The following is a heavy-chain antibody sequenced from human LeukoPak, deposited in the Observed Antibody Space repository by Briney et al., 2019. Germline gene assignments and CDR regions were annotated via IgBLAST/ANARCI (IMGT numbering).Heavy chain of an antibody. D-gene: IGHD2-2*01. V-gene: IGHV3-53*01. CDR1: GFTGSSNY. J-gene: IGHJ4*02. CDR2: IYRDGNT. CDR3: ARDNCSSTSCYEV. Sequence: GGSMRLSCAASGFTGSSNYMSWVRQAPVKGLEWVSVIYRDGNTYYADSVKGRFTISRDNSKNTLYLQMNSLRAEDTAVYYCARDNCSSTSCYEVGGQGTLVTVSS.